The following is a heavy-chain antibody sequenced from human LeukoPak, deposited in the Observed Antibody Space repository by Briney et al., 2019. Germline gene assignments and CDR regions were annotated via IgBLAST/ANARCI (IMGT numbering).Heavy chain of an antibody. CDR1: GYTFTGYY. J-gene: IGHJ4*02. CDR2: INPNSGGT. Sequence: VASVTVSCKAPGYTFTGYYMHWVRQAPGQGLEWMGWINPNSGGTNYAQKFQGRVTMTRDTSISTAYMELSRLRSDDTAVYYCARDKTYYYDSSGYPIRALDYWGQGTLVTVSS. D-gene: IGHD3-22*01. CDR3: ARDKTYYYDSSGYPIRALDY. V-gene: IGHV1-2*02.